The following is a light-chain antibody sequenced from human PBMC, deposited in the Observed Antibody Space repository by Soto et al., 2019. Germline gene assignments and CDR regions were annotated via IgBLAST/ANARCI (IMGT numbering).Light chain of an antibody. V-gene: IGKV3-15*01. CDR3: QQYNKWPPWT. J-gene: IGKJ1*01. CDR1: QRVSRN. Sequence: EIVMTQSPATLSVSPGERATLSCRASQRVSRNLAWYQQKPGLPPRLLIYAASTRATGIPARFSGNGSETEFTLTIDSLQSEDYALYYCQQYNKWPPWTFGQGTKVDIK. CDR2: AAS.